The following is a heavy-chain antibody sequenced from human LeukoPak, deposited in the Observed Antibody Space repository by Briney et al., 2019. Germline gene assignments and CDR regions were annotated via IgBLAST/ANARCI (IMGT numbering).Heavy chain of an antibody. V-gene: IGHV4-31*03. Sequence: ASETLSLTCTVSGGSISSGGYYWSWIRQHPGKGLEWIGYIYYSGSTYYNPSLKSRVTISVDTSKNQFSLKLSSVTAADTAVYYCARGIAVAGPRRDYYYYGMDVWGKGTTVTVSS. CDR2: IYYSGST. D-gene: IGHD6-19*01. CDR1: GGSISSGGYY. CDR3: ARGIAVAGPRRDYYYYGMDV. J-gene: IGHJ6*04.